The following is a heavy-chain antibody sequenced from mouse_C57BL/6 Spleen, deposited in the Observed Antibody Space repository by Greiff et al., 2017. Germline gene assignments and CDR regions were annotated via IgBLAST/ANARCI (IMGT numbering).Heavy chain of an antibody. D-gene: IGHD1-1*01. CDR2: IWSGGST. J-gene: IGHJ4*01. Sequence: QVQLKESGPGLVQPSQSLSITCTVSGFSLTSYGVHWVRQSPGKGLEWLGVIWSGGSTDYNAAFISRLSISKDNSKSQVFFKMNSLQADDTAKYYGASHYYGSSYEDYAMDDWGQGTSVTVSS. CDR1: GFSLTSYG. CDR3: ASHYYGSSYEDYAMDD. V-gene: IGHV2-2*01.